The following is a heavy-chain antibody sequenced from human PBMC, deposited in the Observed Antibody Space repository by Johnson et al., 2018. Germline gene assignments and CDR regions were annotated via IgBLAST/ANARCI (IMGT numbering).Heavy chain of an antibody. CDR3: AADSGQGSVWGSHDAFDF. CDR2: IRLSGT. V-gene: IGHV3-23*04. Sequence: VQLVQSGGGLVQXGGSLRLSCAASGFTFTTYSLSWVRQAPGKGLEWVADIRLSGTYYADSVRARFTISRAIPKSTLFLQMNSLGADATAICFRAADSGQGSVWGSHDAFDFWGQGTMVTVSS. D-gene: IGHD3-16*01. CDR1: GFTFTTYS. J-gene: IGHJ3*01.